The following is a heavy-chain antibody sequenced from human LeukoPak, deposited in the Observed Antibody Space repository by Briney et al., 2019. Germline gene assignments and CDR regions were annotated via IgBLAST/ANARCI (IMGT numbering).Heavy chain of an antibody. CDR3: ARGVAARAFDY. V-gene: IGHV4-34*01. J-gene: IGHJ4*02. Sequence: SETLSLTCAVYGGSFSGYYWSWIRQPPGKGLEWIGEINHSGSTNYNPSLKSRVTISVDTSKNQFSLKLGSVTAADTAVYYCARGVAARAFDYWGQGTLVTVSS. D-gene: IGHD6-6*01. CDR2: INHSGST. CDR1: GGSFSGYY.